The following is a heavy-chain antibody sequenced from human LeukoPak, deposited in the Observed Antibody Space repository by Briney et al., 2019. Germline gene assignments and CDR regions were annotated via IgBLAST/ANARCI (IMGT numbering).Heavy chain of an antibody. CDR1: GGSFSGYY. Sequence: SETLSLTCAVYGGSFSGYYWSWIRQPPGKGLEWIGEINHSGSTNYNPSLKSRVTISVDTSKNQFSLKLSSVTAADTAVYYCARPGRGSSSDPFDYWGQGTLVTVSS. D-gene: IGHD6-6*01. CDR2: INHSGST. V-gene: IGHV4-34*01. CDR3: ARPGRGSSSDPFDY. J-gene: IGHJ4*02.